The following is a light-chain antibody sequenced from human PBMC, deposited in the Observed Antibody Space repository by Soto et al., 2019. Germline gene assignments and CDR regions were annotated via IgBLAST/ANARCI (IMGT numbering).Light chain of an antibody. CDR2: DVS. CDR3: CSYAGSFTWV. Sequence: QSVLTQPRSVSESPGQSVTISCIGSSSDVGAYKYVSWYQQHPGKAPKLMIYDVSQRPSGVPDRFSGSKSGSTASLTISGLQGDDEADYYCCSYAGSFTWVFGGGTKLTVL. V-gene: IGLV2-11*01. J-gene: IGLJ3*02. CDR1: SSDVGAYKY.